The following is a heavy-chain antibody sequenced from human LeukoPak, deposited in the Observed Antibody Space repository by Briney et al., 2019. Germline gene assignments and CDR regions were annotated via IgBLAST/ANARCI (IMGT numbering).Heavy chain of an antibody. CDR2: INHSGST. Sequence: SETLSLTCAVYGGSLSGYYWSWICQPPGKGLEWIGEINHSGSTNYNPSLKSRVTISVDTSKNQFSLKLSSVTAADTAVYYCARESPGYSSGWYVFSDYWGQGTLVTVSS. D-gene: IGHD6-19*01. CDR3: ARESPGYSSGWYVFSDY. CDR1: GGSLSGYY. J-gene: IGHJ4*02. V-gene: IGHV4-34*01.